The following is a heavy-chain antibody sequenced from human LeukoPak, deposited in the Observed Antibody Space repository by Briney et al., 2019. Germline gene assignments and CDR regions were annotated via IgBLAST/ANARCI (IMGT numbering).Heavy chain of an antibody. J-gene: IGHJ6*02. D-gene: IGHD6-13*01. Sequence: SQTLSLTCTVSGGSISSGSYYWSWIRQPAGKGLEWIGRIYTSGSTNYNPSLKSRVTISVDTSKNQFSLKLSSVTPADTAVYYCATRYSSSWDYYYYYGMDVWGQGTTVTVSS. CDR2: IYTSGST. CDR3: ATRYSSSWDYYYYYGMDV. CDR1: GGSISSGSYY. V-gene: IGHV4-61*02.